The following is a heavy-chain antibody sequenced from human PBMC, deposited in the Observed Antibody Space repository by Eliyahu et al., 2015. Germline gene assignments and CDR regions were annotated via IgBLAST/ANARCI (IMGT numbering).Heavy chain of an antibody. CDR3: AHGTTVVTHYYFDY. D-gene: IGHD4-23*01. V-gene: IGHV2-5*02. Sequence: QITLKESGPTLVKPTQTLTLTCTFSGFSPSTSGVGVGWIRQPPGKALEWLALIYWDDDKRYSPSLKSRLTITKDTSKNQVVLTMTNMDPVDTATYYCAHGTTVVTHYYFDYWGQGTLVTVSS. J-gene: IGHJ4*02. CDR2: IYWDDDK. CDR1: GFSPSTSGVG.